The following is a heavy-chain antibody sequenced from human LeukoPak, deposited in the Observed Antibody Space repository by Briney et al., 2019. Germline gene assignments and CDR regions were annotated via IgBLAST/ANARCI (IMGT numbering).Heavy chain of an antibody. V-gene: IGHV3-30*03. CDR2: ISYDGSNK. CDR3: ARDSSHITMIGYFQH. J-gene: IGHJ1*01. CDR1: GFTFSNYN. Sequence: GGSLRLSCADSGFTFSNYNMNWVRQAPGKGLEWVAVISYDGSNKYYADSVKGRFTISRDNAKNSLYLQMNSLRAEDTAVYYCARDSSHITMIGYFQHWGQGTLVTVSS. D-gene: IGHD3-22*01.